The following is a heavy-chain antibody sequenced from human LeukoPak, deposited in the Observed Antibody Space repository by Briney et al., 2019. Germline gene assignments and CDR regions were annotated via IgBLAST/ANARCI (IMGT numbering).Heavy chain of an antibody. J-gene: IGHJ5*02. CDR1: GFTFSSYW. Sequence: PGGSLRLSCAASGFTFSSYWMSWVRQAPGKGLEWVANIKQDGSEKYYVDSVKGRFTISRDNAKNSLYLQMNSLRAEDTAVYYCARDPPSYGYSDWFDPWGQGTLVTVSS. V-gene: IGHV3-7*01. D-gene: IGHD5-18*01. CDR3: ARDPPSYGYSDWFDP. CDR2: IKQDGSEK.